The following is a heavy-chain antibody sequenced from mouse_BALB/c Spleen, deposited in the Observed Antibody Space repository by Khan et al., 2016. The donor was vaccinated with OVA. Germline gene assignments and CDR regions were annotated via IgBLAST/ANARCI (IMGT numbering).Heavy chain of an antibody. D-gene: IGHD2-13*01. V-gene: IGHV1-18*01. CDR1: GYSFTGYT. J-gene: IGHJ4*01. Sequence: IQLVQSGPELVKPGASLKISCKASGYSFTGYTMHWVKQSHGMNLEWIGLINPYNGDTTYNQKFKGKATLTIDKSSSTAYMELLSLTSEDSAVYYCRLGDAMDYWGQGTSVTVSS. CDR3: RLGDAMDY. CDR2: INPYNGDT.